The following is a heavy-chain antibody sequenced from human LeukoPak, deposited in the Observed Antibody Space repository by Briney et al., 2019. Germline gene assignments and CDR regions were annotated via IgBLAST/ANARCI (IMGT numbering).Heavy chain of an antibody. CDR2: FYASGST. CDR3: ARLEKNSYYYMDV. Sequence: GGSLRLSCAVSGFIVNTNYVGWVRQAPGKGLEWVAVFYASGSTYYADSVKGRFTISRDNSENTLFLQMNTLRAEDTAVYYCARLEKNSYYYMDVWGKGTTVTVSS. D-gene: IGHD1-1*01. CDR1: GFIVNTNY. J-gene: IGHJ6*03. V-gene: IGHV3-53*01.